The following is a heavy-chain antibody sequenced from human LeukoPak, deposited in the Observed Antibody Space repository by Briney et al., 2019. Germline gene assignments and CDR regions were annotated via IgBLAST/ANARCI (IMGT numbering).Heavy chain of an antibody. CDR1: GFTFSSYW. J-gene: IGHJ4*02. CDR2: INSDGSPT. Sequence: GGSLRLSCAASGFTFSSYWMHWFRPAPGKGLVWVARINSDGSPTNYADSVKGRFTISRDNAKSTRYLQMSSLRAEDTAVYYCARLTPPFDYWGPGTLVTVSS. V-gene: IGHV3-74*01. CDR3: ARLTPPFDY.